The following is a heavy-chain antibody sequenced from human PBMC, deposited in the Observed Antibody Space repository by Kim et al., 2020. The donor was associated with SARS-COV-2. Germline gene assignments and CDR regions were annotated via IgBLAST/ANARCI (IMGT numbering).Heavy chain of an antibody. CDR3: ARWFGELFLDIGPSYFDY. J-gene: IGHJ4*02. CDR1: GGTFSSYA. V-gene: IGHV1-69*13. Sequence: SVKVSCKASGGTFSSYAISWVRQAPGQGLEWMGGIIPIFGTANYAQKFQGRVTITADESTSTAYMELSSLRSEDTAVYYCARWFGELFLDIGPSYFDYWGQGTLVTVSS. D-gene: IGHD3-10*01. CDR2: IIPIFGTA.